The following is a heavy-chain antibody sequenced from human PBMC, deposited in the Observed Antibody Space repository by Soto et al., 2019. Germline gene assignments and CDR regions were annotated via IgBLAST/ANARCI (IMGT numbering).Heavy chain of an antibody. J-gene: IGHJ3*02. Sequence: QVQLVQSGAEVKKPGASVKVSCKASGYTFTSYDINWVRQATGQGLEWMGWMNPNSGNTGYAQKFQGRVTMTRNTSQSAAYMALRGLRSADPAVYYCARGINNSDSGDDAFEIWGHGTMVTVSS. D-gene: IGHD3-10*01. CDR2: MNPNSGNT. CDR1: GYTFTSYD. V-gene: IGHV1-8*01. CDR3: ARGINNSDSGDDAFEI.